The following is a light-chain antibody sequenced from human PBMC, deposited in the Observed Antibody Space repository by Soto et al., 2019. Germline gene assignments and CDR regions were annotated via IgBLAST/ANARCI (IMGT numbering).Light chain of an antibody. Sequence: EIVLTQSPGTLSLSPVERATLSCRASQSVSNNYLAWYQQRPGQAPRLLIYGASTRATGIAARFSGSGSGTDFTLTISSLQPEDVATYYCQQTHSTIHSFGQGTKVDIK. CDR3: QQTHSTIHS. CDR1: QSVSNNY. V-gene: IGKV3-20*01. CDR2: GAS. J-gene: IGKJ2*01.